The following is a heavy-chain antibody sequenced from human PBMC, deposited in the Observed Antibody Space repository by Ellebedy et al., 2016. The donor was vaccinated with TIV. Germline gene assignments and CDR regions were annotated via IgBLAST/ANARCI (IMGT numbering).Heavy chain of an antibody. J-gene: IGHJ3*02. CDR3: AGPLGIPDAFDI. Sequence: GESLKISCAASGFTFSSYWMHWARQAPGKGLVWVSRINSDGSSTSYADSVKGRFTISRDNAKNTLYLQMNSLRAEDTAVYYCAGPLGIPDAFDIWGQGTMVTVSS. CDR2: INSDGSST. CDR1: GFTFSSYW. V-gene: IGHV3-74*01.